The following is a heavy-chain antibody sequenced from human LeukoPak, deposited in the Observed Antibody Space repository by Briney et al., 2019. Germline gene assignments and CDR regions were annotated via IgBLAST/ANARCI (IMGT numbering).Heavy chain of an antibody. CDR1: GGSISGYY. D-gene: IGHD2-15*01. CDR2: MYETGHT. V-gene: IGHV4-59*08. CDR3: ARHPFATPFDY. J-gene: IGHJ4*02. Sequence: SETLSLTCSVSGGSISGYYWSWIRQPPGQGLEWIGYMYETGHTMYNSSLKSRVTMSLDTSRNYFSLSLSSVTAADTAVYYCARHPFATPFDYWGSGTLVTVSS.